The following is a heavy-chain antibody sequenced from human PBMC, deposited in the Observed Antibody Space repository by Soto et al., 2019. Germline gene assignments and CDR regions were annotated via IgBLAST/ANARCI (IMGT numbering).Heavy chain of an antibody. D-gene: IGHD6-19*01. CDR3: ARPGEYSSGWYGAAFDI. Sequence: GALRLSCAASGFTVSSNYMSWVRQAPGKGLEWVSVIYSGGSTYYADSVKGRFTISRHNSKNTLYLQMNSLRAEDTAVYYCARPGEYSSGWYGAAFDIWGQGTMVTVSS. J-gene: IGHJ3*02. CDR2: IYSGGST. CDR1: GFTVSSNY. V-gene: IGHV3-53*04.